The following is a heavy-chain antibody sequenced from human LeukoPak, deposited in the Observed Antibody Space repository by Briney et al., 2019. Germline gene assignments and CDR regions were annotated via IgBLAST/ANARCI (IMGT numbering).Heavy chain of an antibody. CDR3: ARGGDLACGGDCPSFDY. D-gene: IGHD2-21*02. CDR1: GYTFTSYY. CDR2: INPSGGST. Sequence: ASVKVSCKASGYTFTSYYMHWVRQAPGQGLEWMGIINPSGGSTSYAQKFQGRVTMTRDMSTSTVYMELSSLRSEDQAVYYCARGGDLACGGDCPSFDYWGQGTLVTVSS. J-gene: IGHJ4*02. V-gene: IGHV1-46*01.